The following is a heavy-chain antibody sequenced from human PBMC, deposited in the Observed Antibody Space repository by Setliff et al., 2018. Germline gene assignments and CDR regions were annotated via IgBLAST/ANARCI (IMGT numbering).Heavy chain of an antibody. V-gene: IGHV4-38-2*02. CDR3: ARDSPLSIAAAGPPFDC. CDR1: GYSISSGYY. CDR2: IYHSGST. Sequence: SETLSLTCAVSGYSISSGYYWGWIRQPPGKGLEWIGSIYHSGSTYYNPSLKSRVTISVDTSKNQFSLKLSSVTAADTAVYYCARDSPLSIAAAGPPFDCWGQGTLVTVSS. D-gene: IGHD6-13*01. J-gene: IGHJ5*01.